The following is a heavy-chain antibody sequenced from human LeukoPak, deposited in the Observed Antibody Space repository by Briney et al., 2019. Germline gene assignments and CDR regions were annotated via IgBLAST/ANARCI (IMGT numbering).Heavy chain of an antibody. CDR1: GFTFSSYA. V-gene: IGHV4-39*01. J-gene: IGHJ5*02. D-gene: IGHD6-19*01. CDR2: IHCDGRT. Sequence: KSGGSLRLSCAASGFTFSSYAMSWVRQAPGRGLEWIGAIHCDGRTYYNPSLKSRVTISGDTSENQFSLKLSSVTAADTAIYYCARRRAGLDWLDPWGQGTLVAVSS. CDR3: ARRRAGLDWLDP.